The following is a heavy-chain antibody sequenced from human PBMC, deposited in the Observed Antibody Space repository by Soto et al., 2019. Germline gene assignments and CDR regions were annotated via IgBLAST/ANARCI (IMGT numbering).Heavy chain of an antibody. CDR1: GFTFNNAW. V-gene: IGHV3-15*07. D-gene: IGHD3-16*02. CDR3: YVLWSDSSGASVDY. CDR2: SKSKTDGGTT. Sequence: GGSLRLSCAASGFTFNNAWMNWVRQAPGKGLEWVGRSKSKTDGGTTHYAAPVKGRFTISRDDSKNTLYLQMNSLKSEDTAVYFSYVLWSDSSGASVDYWGQGTLVTVSS. J-gene: IGHJ4*02.